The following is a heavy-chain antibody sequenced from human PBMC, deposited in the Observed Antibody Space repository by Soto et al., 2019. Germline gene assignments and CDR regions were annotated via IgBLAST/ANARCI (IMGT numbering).Heavy chain of an antibody. D-gene: IGHD2-2*01. CDR2: IIPISGTA. Sequence: QVQLVQSGAEVKKPGSSVKVSCKASGGTFSSYAISWVRQAPGQGLEWMGGIIPISGTANYAQKFQGRVTITADESTSTAYMELSSLRSADTAVYYCARSQGSSTSLEIYYYYYYGMDVWGQGITVTVSS. CDR3: ARSQGSSTSLEIYYYYYYGMDV. CDR1: GGTFSSYA. V-gene: IGHV1-69*01. J-gene: IGHJ6*02.